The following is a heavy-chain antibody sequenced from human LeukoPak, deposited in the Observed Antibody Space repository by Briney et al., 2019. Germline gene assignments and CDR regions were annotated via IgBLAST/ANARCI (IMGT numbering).Heavy chain of an antibody. D-gene: IGHD3-3*01. CDR2: IYDTGST. CDR1: GDSIRSNNYY. J-gene: IGHJ4*02. Sequence: SETLSLTCTVSGDSIRSNNYYWGWIRQPPGKGLEWIGSIYDTGSTFYNPSLESRVIISVDTSKNQFSLKLSSVTAADTAVYYCQSRFLEWLLDYWGQGTLVTVSS. V-gene: IGHV4-39*01. CDR3: QSRFLEWLLDY.